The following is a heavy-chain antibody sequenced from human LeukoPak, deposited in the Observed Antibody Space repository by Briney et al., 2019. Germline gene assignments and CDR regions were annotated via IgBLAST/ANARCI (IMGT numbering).Heavy chain of an antibody. V-gene: IGHV4-34*01. CDR2: INHSGST. CDR3: ARDCSSTNCYEGFYYMDV. Sequence: PSDPLSLTCAVYGGSFSGYYWSWIRQPPGKGLEWIGEINHSGSTNYNPSLKSRVTISVDTSKNQLSLKVSSVTAADTAVYYCARDCSSTNCYEGFYYMDVWGKGTTVTVSS. J-gene: IGHJ6*03. CDR1: GGSFSGYY. D-gene: IGHD2-2*01.